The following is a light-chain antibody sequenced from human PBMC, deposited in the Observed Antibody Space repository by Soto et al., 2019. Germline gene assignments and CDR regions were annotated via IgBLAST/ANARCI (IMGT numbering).Light chain of an antibody. J-gene: IGKJ1*01. CDR2: TAS. V-gene: IGKV1-5*01. Sequence: QIIYSTCPRSASVVDTVTINCRASQTISRWLAWYQQKPGKAPRLLIYTASTLESGVPSRFSASGSGTEFTLTISSLHPDDFATYYCLQDHDESWRFGQGTKVEIK. CDR3: LQDHDESWR. CDR1: QTISRW.